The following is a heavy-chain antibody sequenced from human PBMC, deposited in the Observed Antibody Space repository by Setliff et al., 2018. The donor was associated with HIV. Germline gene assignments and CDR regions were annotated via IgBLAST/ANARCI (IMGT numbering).Heavy chain of an antibody. Sequence: APVKVSCKASGYTFTSYGMSWVRQAPGQGLEWLGWINTKTGNPTYAQGLTGQFVFSLDTSISTAYLQISSLKAEDTAVYYCARDQRLFYFDSWGQGTLVTVS. CDR2: INTKTGNP. V-gene: IGHV7-4-1*02. CDR1: GYTFTSYG. J-gene: IGHJ4*02. CDR3: ARDQRLFYFDS.